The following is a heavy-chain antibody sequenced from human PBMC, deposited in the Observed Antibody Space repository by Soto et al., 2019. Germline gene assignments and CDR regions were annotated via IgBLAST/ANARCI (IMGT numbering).Heavy chain of an antibody. D-gene: IGHD1-1*01. CDR3: ARHHAASTGYCQYKMDV. J-gene: IGHJ6*03. CDR1: GYSFISYW. CDR2: IYPGDSDT. Sequence: PGESLKISCQGSGYSFISYWIGWVRQMPGKGLEWMGIIYPGDSDTRYSPSFQGQVTISADKSISTAYLQWSSLKASDTAMYYCARHHAASTGYCQYKMDVWCKGTTFTFS. V-gene: IGHV5-51*01.